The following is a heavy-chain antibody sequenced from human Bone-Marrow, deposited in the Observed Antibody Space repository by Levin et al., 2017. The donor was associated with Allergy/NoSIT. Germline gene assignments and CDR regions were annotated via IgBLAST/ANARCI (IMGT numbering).Heavy chain of an antibody. CDR1: GFTFSSYG. CDR2: ISYDGSNK. Sequence: GESLKISCAASGFTFSSYGMHWVRQAPGKGLEWVAVISYDGSNKYYADSVKGRFTISRDNSKNTLYLQMNNLRAEDTAVYYCAKDYRYGRRSSGWSTYFDYWGQGTLVTVSS. CDR3: AKDYRYGRRSSGWSTYFDY. D-gene: IGHD6-19*01. J-gene: IGHJ4*02. V-gene: IGHV3-30*18.